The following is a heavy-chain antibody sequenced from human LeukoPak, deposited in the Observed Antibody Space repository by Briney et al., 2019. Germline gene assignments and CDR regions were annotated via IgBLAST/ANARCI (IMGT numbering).Heavy chain of an antibody. CDR2: IYYSGST. Sequence: SETLSLTCTVSGGSISSGDYYWSWIRQPPGKGLGWIGYIYYSGSTYYNPSLKSRVTISVDTSKNQFSLKLSSVTAADTAVYYCAREFITMIVVDQGDIWGQGTMVTVSS. CDR3: AREFITMIVVDQGDI. V-gene: IGHV4-30-4*01. CDR1: GGSISSGDYY. J-gene: IGHJ3*02. D-gene: IGHD3-22*01.